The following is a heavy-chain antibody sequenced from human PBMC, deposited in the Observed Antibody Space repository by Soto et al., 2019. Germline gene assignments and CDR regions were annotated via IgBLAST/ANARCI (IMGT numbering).Heavy chain of an antibody. V-gene: IGHV3-30*04. CDR1: GFIFSSHA. D-gene: IGHD1-26*01. J-gene: IGHJ4*02. Sequence: QVQLVESGGSVVQPGRSLRLSCVASGFIFSSHAMYWVRQAPGKGLEWVAVTSYDGSFKFYPDSVKGRFTISRDNSKNSLFLQMDSLRADDTAVYYCARKIINSWARGCLDYWGQGTLVTVAS. CDR2: TSYDGSFK. CDR3: ARKIINSWARGCLDY.